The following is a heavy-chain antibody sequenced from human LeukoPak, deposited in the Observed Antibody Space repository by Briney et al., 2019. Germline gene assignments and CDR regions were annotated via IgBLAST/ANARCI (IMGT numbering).Heavy chain of an antibody. V-gene: IGHV4-59*01. J-gene: IGHJ2*01. CDR2: IYYSGST. Sequence: SETLSLTCTVSGGSISSYYWSWIRQPPGKGLEWIGYIYYSGSTYYNPSLKSRVTISVDTSKNQFSLKLSSVTAADTAVYYCARGDGYNHWYFDLWGRGTLVTVSS. CDR3: ARGDGYNHWYFDL. CDR1: GGSISSYY. D-gene: IGHD5-24*01.